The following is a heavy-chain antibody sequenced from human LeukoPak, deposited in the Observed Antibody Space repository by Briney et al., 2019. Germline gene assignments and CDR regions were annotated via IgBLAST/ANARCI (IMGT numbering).Heavy chain of an antibody. Sequence: ASVKVSCKASGYTLSDFYMHWVRQAPRHGLEWMGWIRGDTADSGAAQKFQGRVTMTRDTSTDTAYMELTGLRFDDTAIYYCARVRGNSCDFWGQGTLVTVSS. CDR3: ARVRGNSCDF. V-gene: IGHV1-2*02. CDR1: GYTLSDFY. D-gene: IGHD6-13*01. J-gene: IGHJ4*02. CDR2: IRGDTADS.